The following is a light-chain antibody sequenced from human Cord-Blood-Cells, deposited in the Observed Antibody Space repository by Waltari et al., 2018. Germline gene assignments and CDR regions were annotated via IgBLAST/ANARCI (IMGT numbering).Light chain of an antibody. Sequence: DLQMTQSPSTLSASVGDRVTIPCRASQSISSWLAWYQQKPGKAPKLLIYKASSLESGVPSRFSGSGSGTEFTLTISSQQPDDFATYYCQQYNSYSPLTFGGGTKVEIK. CDR2: KAS. CDR3: QQYNSYSPLT. CDR1: QSISSW. J-gene: IGKJ4*01. V-gene: IGKV1-5*03.